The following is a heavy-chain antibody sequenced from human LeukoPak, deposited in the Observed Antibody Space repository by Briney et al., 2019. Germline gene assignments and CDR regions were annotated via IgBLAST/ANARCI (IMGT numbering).Heavy chain of an antibody. CDR1: GFTFSNYW. CDR2: ISGSGGST. CDR3: AKGYSVGATNLNFDY. D-gene: IGHD1-26*01. J-gene: IGHJ4*02. Sequence: GGSLRLSCAASGFTFSNYWMHWIRQAPGKGLEWVSAISGSGGSTYYADSVKGRFTISRDKSKNTLDLQMNSLRAEDTAVYYCAKGYSVGATNLNFDYWGQGTLVTVSS. V-gene: IGHV3-23*01.